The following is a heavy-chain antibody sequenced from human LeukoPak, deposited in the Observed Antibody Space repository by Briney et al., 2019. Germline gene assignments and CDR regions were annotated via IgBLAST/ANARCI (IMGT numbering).Heavy chain of an antibody. J-gene: IGHJ4*02. CDR1: GFTFSSYW. CDR3: ARDLLGNSGSYLRHPNGPPFDY. D-gene: IGHD1-26*01. CDR2: INSDGSST. V-gene: IGHV3-74*01. Sequence: PEGSLRLSCAASGFTFSSYWKHWVRQAPGKGLVWLSRINSDGSSTSYADSVKGRFTISRDNAKNTLYLQMNSLRAEDTAVYYYARDLLGNSGSYLRHPNGPPFDYWGQGTLVTVSS.